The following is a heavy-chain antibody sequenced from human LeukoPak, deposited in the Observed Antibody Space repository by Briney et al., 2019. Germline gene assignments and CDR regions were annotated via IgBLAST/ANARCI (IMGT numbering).Heavy chain of an antibody. Sequence: GGSLRLSCAASGFTFTSYDIHWVRQAPGKGLEWVAVISYDGSNKYYADSVKGRFTISRDNSKNTMYLQLNSLRVEDTAVYYCAKDRERWGGYSYGLPFDYWGQGILVTVSS. CDR2: ISYDGSNK. CDR3: AKDRERWGGYSYGLPFDY. V-gene: IGHV3-30*18. J-gene: IGHJ4*02. D-gene: IGHD5-18*01. CDR1: GFTFTSYD.